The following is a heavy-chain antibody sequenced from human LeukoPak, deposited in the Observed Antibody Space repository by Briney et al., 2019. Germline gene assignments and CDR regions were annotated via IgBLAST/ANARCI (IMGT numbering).Heavy chain of an antibody. V-gene: IGHV3-23*01. D-gene: IGHD3-22*01. Sequence: PGGSLRLSCAASGFTLSSYAMGWVRQAPGKGLEWVSGISGSGGSTYYADSVKGRFTISRDNSKNTLYLQMNSLRAEDTAVYYCAKDRKNTMIVVGFGYWGQGTLVTVSS. J-gene: IGHJ4*02. CDR1: GFTLSSYA. CDR3: AKDRKNTMIVVGFGY. CDR2: ISGSGGST.